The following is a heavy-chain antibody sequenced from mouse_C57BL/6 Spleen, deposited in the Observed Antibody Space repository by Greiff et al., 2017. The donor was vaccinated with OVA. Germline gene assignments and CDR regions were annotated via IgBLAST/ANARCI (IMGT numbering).Heavy chain of an antibody. CDR1: GYTFTDYY. CDR2: IYPGSGNT. J-gene: IGHJ2*01. V-gene: IGHV1-76*01. Sequence: VKLQQSGAELVRPGASVKLSCKASGYTFTDYYINWVKQRPGQGLEWIARIYPGSGNTYYNEKFKGKATLTAEKSSSTAYMQLSSLTSEDSAVYFCARWGYDYDGDYWGQGTTLTVSS. CDR3: ARWGYDYDGDY. D-gene: IGHD2-4*01.